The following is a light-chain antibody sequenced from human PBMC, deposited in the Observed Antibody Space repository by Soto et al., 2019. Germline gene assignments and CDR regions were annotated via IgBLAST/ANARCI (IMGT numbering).Light chain of an antibody. J-gene: IGKJ1*01. V-gene: IGKV3-20*01. Sequence: EIGLTRSPGTLSLSPGERASLSCRASQSVSSSYLAWYQQKPGQAPRLLIYGASNRATGIPDRFSGSGSGTDFTLTISRLEPEDFAVYYCQQYGSSPRTFGQGTKVDIK. CDR1: QSVSSSY. CDR3: QQYGSSPRT. CDR2: GAS.